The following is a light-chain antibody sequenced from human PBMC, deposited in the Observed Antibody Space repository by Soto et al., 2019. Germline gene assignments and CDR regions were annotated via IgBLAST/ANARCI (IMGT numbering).Light chain of an antibody. J-gene: IGKJ1*01. V-gene: IGKV1-5*01. Sequence: DIQMTQSPSTLSASVGDRVTITCRASQSINIWLSWYQQKAGKAPKLLIYDASTLESGVPSRFSGSGSRTEFTLTISSLQPDDFATYYCQEYNSWRGEWTFGQETKVEIK. CDR3: QEYNSWRGEWT. CDR1: QSINIW. CDR2: DAS.